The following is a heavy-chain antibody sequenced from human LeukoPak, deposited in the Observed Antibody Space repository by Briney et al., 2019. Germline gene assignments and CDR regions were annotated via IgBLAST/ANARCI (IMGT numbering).Heavy chain of an antibody. J-gene: IGHJ4*02. CDR3: AKDRSSSWTWTIDY. CDR1: GFAVSSNG. V-gene: IGHV3-30*18. CDR2: ISYDGSNK. Sequence: PGGSLRPSCAASGFAVSSNGMHWVRQAPGKGLEWVALISYDGSNKYYADSVKGRFSITRDNSKNTLYLQMNSLRAEDTAVYYCAKDRSSSWTWTIDYWGQGTLVTVSS. D-gene: IGHD6-13*01.